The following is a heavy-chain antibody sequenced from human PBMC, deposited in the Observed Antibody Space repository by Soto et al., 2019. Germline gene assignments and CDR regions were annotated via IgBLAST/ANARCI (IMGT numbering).Heavy chain of an antibody. CDR1: GFTFDSFA. J-gene: IGHJ4*02. CDR3: ARGAVMPDS. CDR2: ISASGGST. Sequence: EVQLLESGGGLEQPGGSLRLSCAASGFTFDSFAMTWVRQAPGKGLEWASAISASGGSTFYADSVKGRFTISRDSSKNTLYLQMNSLRAEYTAVYYCARGAVMPDSWGQGTLVTVSS. V-gene: IGHV3-23*01. D-gene: IGHD3-16*01.